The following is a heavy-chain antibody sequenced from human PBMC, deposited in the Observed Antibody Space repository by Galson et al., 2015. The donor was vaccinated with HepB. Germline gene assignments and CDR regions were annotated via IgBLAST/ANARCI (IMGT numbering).Heavy chain of an antibody. CDR3: AKDPITVFNGDPLVYDISGYECYFDY. Sequence: SLRLSCAASGFTFSSYAMSWVRQAPGKGLEWVSAISGSGGSTYYADSVRGRFTISRDNSKNTLYLQMNSLRAEDTAVYYCAKDPITVFNGDPLVYDISGYECYFDYWGQGTLVTVSS. V-gene: IGHV3-23*01. CDR2: ISGSGGST. J-gene: IGHJ4*02. D-gene: IGHD3-22*01. CDR1: GFTFSSYA.